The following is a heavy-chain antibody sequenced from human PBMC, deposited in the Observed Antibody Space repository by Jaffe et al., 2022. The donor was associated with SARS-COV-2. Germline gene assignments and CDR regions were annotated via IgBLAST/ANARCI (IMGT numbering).Heavy chain of an antibody. V-gene: IGHV3-30*18. CDR2: ISYDGSNK. Sequence: QVQLVESGGGVVQPGRSLRLSCAASGFTFSSYGMHWVRQAPGKGLEWVAVISYDGSNKYYADSVKGRFTISRDNSKNTLYLQMNSLRAEDTAVYYCAKAAFCTNGVCLTESDYFDYWGQGTLVTVSS. D-gene: IGHD2-8*01. CDR3: AKAAFCTNGVCLTESDYFDY. J-gene: IGHJ4*02. CDR1: GFTFSSYG.